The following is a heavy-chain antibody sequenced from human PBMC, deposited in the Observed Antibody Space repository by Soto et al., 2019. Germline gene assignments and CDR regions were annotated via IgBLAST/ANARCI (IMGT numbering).Heavy chain of an antibody. J-gene: IGHJ6*03. CDR2: IYSGGST. V-gene: IGHV3-53*04. CDR3: ARVPSTYYYYYMDV. CDR1: GFTVSSNY. Sequence: EVQLVESGGGLVQPGGSLRLSCAASGFTVSSNYMSWVRQAPGKGLEWVSVIYSGGSTYYADSVKGRFTISRHNSKNTLHLQMNSLRAEDTAVYYCARVPSTYYYYYMDVWGKGTTVTVSS.